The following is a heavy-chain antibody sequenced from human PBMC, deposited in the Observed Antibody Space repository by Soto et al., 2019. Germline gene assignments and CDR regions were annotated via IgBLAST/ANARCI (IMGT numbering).Heavy chain of an antibody. CDR3: ARQGRNSFGEPYSTHPYYYYGMDV. CDR2: IDPSDSYT. CDR1: GYSFTSYW. J-gene: IGHJ6*02. V-gene: IGHV5-10-1*01. D-gene: IGHD3-10*01. Sequence: PGESLKISCKGSGYSFTSYWISWVRQMPGKGLEWMGRIDPSDSYTNYSPSFQGHVTIPADKSISTAYLQWSSLKASDTAMYYCARQGRNSFGEPYSTHPYYYYGMDVWGQGTTVTVSS.